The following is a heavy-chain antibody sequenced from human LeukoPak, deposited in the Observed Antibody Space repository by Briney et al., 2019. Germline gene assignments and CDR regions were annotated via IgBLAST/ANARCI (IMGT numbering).Heavy chain of an antibody. CDR3: AKQGPYCSSTSCSHAFNV. Sequence: GGSLRLSCAASGFIFNDYAMHWVRQTPGKGLEWVSGITWDSATIDYANSVKGRFTISRDNAEKSLYLQMNSLRAEDTALYYCAKQGPYCSSTSCSHAFNVWGQGTMVTVS. CDR1: GFIFNDYA. CDR2: ITWDSATI. D-gene: IGHD2-2*01. V-gene: IGHV3-9*01. J-gene: IGHJ3*01.